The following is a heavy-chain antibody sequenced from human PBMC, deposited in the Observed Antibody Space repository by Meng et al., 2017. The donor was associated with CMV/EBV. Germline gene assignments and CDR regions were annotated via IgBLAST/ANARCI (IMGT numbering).Heavy chain of an antibody. J-gene: IGHJ4*02. CDR2: ISWNSGSI. Sequence: SLKISCAASGFTFDDYAMHWVRQAPGKGLEWVSGISWNSGSIGYADSVKGQFTISRDNAKNSLYLQMNSLRAEDTALYYCAKDYDFWSGLDYWGQGTLVTVSS. CDR1: GFTFDDYA. V-gene: IGHV3-9*01. D-gene: IGHD3-3*01. CDR3: AKDYDFWSGLDY.